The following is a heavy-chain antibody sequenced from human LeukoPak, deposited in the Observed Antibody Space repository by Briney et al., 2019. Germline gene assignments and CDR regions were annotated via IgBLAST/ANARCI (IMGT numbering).Heavy chain of an antibody. V-gene: IGHV5-51*01. Sequence: GESLKISCKGSGYSITSYWITWVRQMAGKGLEWMGIIYPGDSDTRYSPSFQGQVTISADKSISTAYLQWSSLKASDTAMYYCARQRGSSVDNFDYWGQGTLSPSPQ. CDR1: GYSITSYW. CDR3: ARQRGSSVDNFDY. CDR2: IYPGDSDT. J-gene: IGHJ4*02. D-gene: IGHD2-2*01.